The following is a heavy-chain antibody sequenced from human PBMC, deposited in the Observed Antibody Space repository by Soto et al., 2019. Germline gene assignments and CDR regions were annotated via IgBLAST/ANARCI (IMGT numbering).Heavy chain of an antibody. Sequence: QVQLVESGGGVVQPGRSLRLSCAASGFTFSSFGMHWVRQAPGKWLEWVAVASSDGSYKYYADSVKGRFTISRDNSKTTLYMQTNSLRAEAADVYYGAKERSVVATAPDFDYWCQGTRVTVSS. CDR3: AKERSVVATAPDFDY. V-gene: IGHV3-30*18. CDR1: GFTFSSFG. D-gene: IGHD5-12*01. CDR2: ASSDGSYK. J-gene: IGHJ4*02.